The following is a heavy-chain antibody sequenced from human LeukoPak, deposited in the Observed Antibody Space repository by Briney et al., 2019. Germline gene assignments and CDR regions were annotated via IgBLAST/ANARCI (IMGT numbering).Heavy chain of an antibody. Sequence: ASVKVSCKASGYTFTSYYMHWVRQAPGQGLEWMGIINPSGGSTSYAQKFQGRVTMTRDMSTSTVYMELSSLRSEDTAVYYCARDLLYYDYVWGSYRPKGDFDYWGQGTLVTVSS. J-gene: IGHJ4*02. CDR1: GYTFTSYY. V-gene: IGHV1-46*01. D-gene: IGHD3-16*02. CDR3: ARDLLYYDYVWGSYRPKGDFDY. CDR2: INPSGGST.